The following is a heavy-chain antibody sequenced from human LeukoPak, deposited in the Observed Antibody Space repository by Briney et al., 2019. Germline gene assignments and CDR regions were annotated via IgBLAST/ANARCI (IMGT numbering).Heavy chain of an antibody. V-gene: IGHV1-18*01. CDR3: ARGDGGMITFGGVIADN. CDR1: GYTFTSYG. CDR2: ISAYNGNT. J-gene: IGHJ4*02. D-gene: IGHD3-16*02. Sequence: ASGKVSCKASGYTFTSYGISWVRQAPGQGLEWMGWISAYNGNTNYAQKLQGRVTMTTDTSTSTAYMELRSLRSEDTAVYYCARGDGGMITFGGVIADNWGQGTLVTVSS.